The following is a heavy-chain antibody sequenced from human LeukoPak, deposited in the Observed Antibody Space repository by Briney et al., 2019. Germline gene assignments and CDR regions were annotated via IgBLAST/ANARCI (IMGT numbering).Heavy chain of an antibody. CDR3: VRDFRSADY. J-gene: IGHJ4*02. Sequence: GGSLRLSCAASGFTFSSYAMSWVRQIPGKGLVWVSRICPDGTVTNYADSVKGRFTISRDNAKNMVFLQMNSLRADDTAVYYCVRDFRSADYWGQGILVTVSS. CDR2: ICPDGTVT. V-gene: IGHV3-74*01. CDR1: GFTFSSYA.